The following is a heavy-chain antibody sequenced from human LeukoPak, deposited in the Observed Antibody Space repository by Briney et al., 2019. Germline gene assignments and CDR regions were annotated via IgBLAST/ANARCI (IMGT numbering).Heavy chain of an antibody. CDR3: ARVGVYGLCTSSACSSPFDC. CDR1: GGSISSYY. J-gene: IGHJ4*02. V-gene: IGHV4-59*12. Sequence: SETLSLTCTVSGGSISSYYWSWIRQPPGKGLEWIGYIYYSGSTNYNPSLKSRVTISVDTSKNQFSLRLSSVTAADTAVYYCARVGVYGLCTSSACSSPFDCWGQGTLVTVSS. D-gene: IGHD2-2*03. CDR2: IYYSGST.